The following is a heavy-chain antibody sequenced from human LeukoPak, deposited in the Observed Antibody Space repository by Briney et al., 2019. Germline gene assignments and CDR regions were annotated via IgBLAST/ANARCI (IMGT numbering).Heavy chain of an antibody. CDR2: ISRSGGST. J-gene: IGHJ5*02. D-gene: IGHD2-15*01. CDR1: GFTFSSYA. Sequence: GGSLRLSCAASGFTFSSYAMSWVRQAPGKGLEWVSAISRSGGSTYYADSVKGRFTISRDNSKNTLYLQMNSLRAEDTAVYYCAKDKVDCSGGSCYPNWFDPWGQGTLVTVSS. V-gene: IGHV3-23*01. CDR3: AKDKVDCSGGSCYPNWFDP.